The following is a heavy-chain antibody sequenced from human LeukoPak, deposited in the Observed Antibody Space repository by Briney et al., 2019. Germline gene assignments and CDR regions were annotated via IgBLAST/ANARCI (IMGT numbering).Heavy chain of an antibody. CDR1: GYTFTSYY. CDR2: INPSGGST. V-gene: IGHV1-46*03. Sequence: ASVKVSCKASGYTFTSYYMHWVRQAPGQGLEWMGIINPSGGSTSYAQKFQGRVTMTRDTSTSTVYMELSSLRSEDTAVYYCAREKSGSFPGGRTGGALYYYYYGMDVWGQGTTVTVSS. CDR3: AREKSGSFPGGRTGGALYYYYYGMDV. D-gene: IGHD3-16*01. J-gene: IGHJ6*02.